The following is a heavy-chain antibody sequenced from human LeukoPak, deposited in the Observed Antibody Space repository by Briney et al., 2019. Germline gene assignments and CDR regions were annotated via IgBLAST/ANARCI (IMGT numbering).Heavy chain of an antibody. V-gene: IGHV3-7*04. CDR2: IKQDGSEK. Sequence: TGGSLRLSCAASGFTFSSYWMSWVRQAPGKGLEWVANIKQDGSEKYYVDSVKGRFTISRDNAKNSLYLQMNSLRAEDTAVYYCARGFLEWLSPQKYYYYYYYMDVWGKGTTVTVSS. CDR3: ARGFLEWLSPQKYYYYYYYMDV. J-gene: IGHJ6*03. D-gene: IGHD3-3*01. CDR1: GFTFSSYW.